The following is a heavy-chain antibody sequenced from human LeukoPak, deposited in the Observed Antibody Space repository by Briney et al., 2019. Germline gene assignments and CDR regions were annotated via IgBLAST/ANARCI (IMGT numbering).Heavy chain of an antibody. CDR1: GFTFSSYW. CDR3: ARTYSSGWYNDAFDI. D-gene: IGHD6-19*01. Sequence: GGSLRLSCAASGFTFSSYWMSWVRQAPGKGLEWVANIKQDGSEKYYVDSVKGRFTISRDNAKNSLYLQMNSLRAEDTAVYYCARTYSSGWYNDAFDIWGQGTMVTVSS. CDR2: IKQDGSEK. J-gene: IGHJ3*02. V-gene: IGHV3-7*01.